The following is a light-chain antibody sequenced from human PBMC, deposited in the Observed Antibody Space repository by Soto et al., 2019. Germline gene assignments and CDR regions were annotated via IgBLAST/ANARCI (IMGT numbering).Light chain of an antibody. V-gene: IGKV1-5*01. J-gene: IGKJ2*01. CDR1: QSIDNW. CDR3: QHYNGYPYT. Sequence: DIQMTQSPSPLSASIGDRVTITCGASQSIDNWLAWYQQKPGKAPQLLIYDASRVKTGVPSRFTASGSGTEFTLTINTLQADDSATYFCQHYNGYPYTFGPGTKVDIK. CDR2: DAS.